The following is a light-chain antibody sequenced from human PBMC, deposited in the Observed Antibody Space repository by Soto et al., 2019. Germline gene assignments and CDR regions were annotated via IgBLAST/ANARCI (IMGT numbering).Light chain of an antibody. CDR3: RKYNSAPRT. CDR2: AAS. CDR1: QGISSY. V-gene: IGKV1-27*01. Sequence: IQMTQSPSSLSASVGDRVTITCRASQGISSYLAWYQQKPGKAPKLLIYAASTLQSGVPSRFSGSGSGTDLTLTISSLQPEDVAPYYCRKYNSAPRTFGQGTKVEIK. J-gene: IGKJ1*01.